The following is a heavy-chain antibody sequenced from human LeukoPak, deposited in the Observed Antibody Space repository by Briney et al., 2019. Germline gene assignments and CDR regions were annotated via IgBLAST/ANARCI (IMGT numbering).Heavy chain of an antibody. CDR2: INHSGST. D-gene: IGHD3-22*01. J-gene: IGHJ4*02. CDR1: GGSFSDYY. CDR3: MGSSYIGLDF. V-gene: IGHV4-34*01. Sequence: SETLSLTCAVYGGSFSDYYWSWIRQPPGKGLEWIGEINHSGSTNHNPSLKSRLTISVDTSKNQFSLRLSSVTAADTAIYYCMGSSYIGLDFWGQGTLVTVSS.